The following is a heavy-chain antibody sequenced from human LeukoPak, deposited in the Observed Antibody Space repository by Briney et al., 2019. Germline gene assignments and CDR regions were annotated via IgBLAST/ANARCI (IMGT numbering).Heavy chain of an antibody. D-gene: IGHD6-6*01. J-gene: IGHJ4*02. CDR2: IRYDGSNK. Sequence: GGSLRLSCAASGFTFSSYGMHWVRQAPGKGLEWVAFIRYDGSNKYYAGSVKGRFTISRDNSKNTLYLQMNSLRAEDTAVYYCAKDLGYSSSYNITLLDYWGQGTLVTVSS. CDR1: GFTFSSYG. CDR3: AKDLGYSSSYNITLLDY. V-gene: IGHV3-30*02.